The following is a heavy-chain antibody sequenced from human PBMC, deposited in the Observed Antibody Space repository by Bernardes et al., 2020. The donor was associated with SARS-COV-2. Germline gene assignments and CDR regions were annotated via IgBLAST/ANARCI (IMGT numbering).Heavy chain of an antibody. D-gene: IGHD2-2*01. V-gene: IGHV3-23*01. J-gene: IGHJ4*02. CDR3: ARGALSTRHYY. CDR2: ISNSGTVA. CDR1: GFTFSTYA. Sequence: GGSLRLSCAASGFTFSTYAMSWVRQAPGKGLEWVSSISNSGTVAFYADSVKGRFTRSRDNSKNTVFLQMKSLRAEDSAVYYCARGALSTRHYYWGQGTLVTVSS.